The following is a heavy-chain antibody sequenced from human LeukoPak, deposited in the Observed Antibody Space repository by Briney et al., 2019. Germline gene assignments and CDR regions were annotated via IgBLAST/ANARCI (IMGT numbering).Heavy chain of an antibody. J-gene: IGHJ4*02. CDR1: GGSFSGYY. Sequence: PETLSLTCAVYGGSFSGYYWSWIRQPPGKGLEWIGEINHSGSTNYNPSLKSRVTISVDTSKNQFSLKLSSVTAADTAVYYCARGVTIFGVVTHQITFDYWGQGTLVTVSS. D-gene: IGHD3-3*01. V-gene: IGHV4-34*01. CDR2: INHSGST. CDR3: ARGVTIFGVVTHQITFDY.